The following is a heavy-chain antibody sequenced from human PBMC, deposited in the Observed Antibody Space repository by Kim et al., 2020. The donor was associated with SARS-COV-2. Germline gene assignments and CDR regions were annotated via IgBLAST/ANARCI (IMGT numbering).Heavy chain of an antibody. D-gene: IGHD3-22*01. J-gene: IGHJ4*02. V-gene: IGHV1-69*13. Sequence: SVKVSCKASGGTFSSYAISWVRQAPGQGLEWMGGIIPIFGTANYAQKFQGRVTITADESTSTAYMELSSLRSEDTAVYYCARVPPSYYDSSGEDYWGQGTLVTVSS. CDR1: GGTFSSYA. CDR3: ARVPPSYYDSSGEDY. CDR2: IIPIFGTA.